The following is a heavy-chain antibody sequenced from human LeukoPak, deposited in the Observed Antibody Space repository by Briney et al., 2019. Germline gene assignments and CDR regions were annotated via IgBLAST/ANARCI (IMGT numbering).Heavy chain of an antibody. CDR2: IYSGGST. D-gene: IGHD1-26*01. Sequence: GGSLRLSCAASGFTVSSNYRSWVRQAPGKGLEWVSVIYSGGSTYYADSVKGRFTISRDNSKNTLYLQMNSLRAEDTAVYYCARDYPRVGATTPYFDYWGQGTLVTVSS. V-gene: IGHV3-66*01. CDR3: ARDYPRVGATTPYFDY. CDR1: GFTVSSNY. J-gene: IGHJ4*02.